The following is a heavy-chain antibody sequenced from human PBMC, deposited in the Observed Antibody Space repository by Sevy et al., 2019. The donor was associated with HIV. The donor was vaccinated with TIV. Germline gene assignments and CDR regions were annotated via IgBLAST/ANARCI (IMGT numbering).Heavy chain of an antibody. V-gene: IGHV3-23*01. CDR3: AKLRAVAGNY. CDR2: ISGSGGST. J-gene: IGHJ4*02. Sequence: GGSLRLSCGVSGFIFKTYAMSWVRQAPGKGLEWVSGISGSGGSTYYADSVKGRFTISRDNSKNTLYLQMNSLRAEDTAVYYCAKLRAVAGNYWGQRTLVTVSS. D-gene: IGHD6-19*01. CDR1: GFIFKTYA.